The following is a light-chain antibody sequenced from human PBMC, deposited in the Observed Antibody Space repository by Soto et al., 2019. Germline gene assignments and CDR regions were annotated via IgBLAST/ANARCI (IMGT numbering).Light chain of an antibody. CDR2: WAS. CDR3: QQYYSTPLT. CDR1: QRVLYISNNKNY. J-gene: IGKJ4*01. Sequence: DIVMTQSPYSLAVSLGERSTINCKSSQRVLYISNNKNYLAWYQQKPGQPPKLLIYWASTRESGVPDRFSGSGSGTDFTLPISSLQAEDVAVYYCQQYYSTPLTFGGGTKVDI. V-gene: IGKV4-1*01.